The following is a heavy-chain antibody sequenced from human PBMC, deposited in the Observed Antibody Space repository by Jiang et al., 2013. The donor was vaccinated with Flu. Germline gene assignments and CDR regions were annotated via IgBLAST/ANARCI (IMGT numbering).Heavy chain of an antibody. V-gene: IGHV5-51*01. CDR3: ARRVEEPEKQLFDSWPRFDY. J-gene: IGHJ4*02. CDR1: GYNFNTYC. Sequence: EVQLVESGAEVKKPGESLKISCKASGYNFNTYCIGWVRQMSGKGLEWMGIICPGDSDVTYSPSFQGQVAMSADKSISTAFLHWSSLKASDSAMYYCARRVEEPEKQLFDSWPRFDYWGQGAVVTVSS. D-gene: IGHD6-13*01. CDR2: ICPGDSDV.